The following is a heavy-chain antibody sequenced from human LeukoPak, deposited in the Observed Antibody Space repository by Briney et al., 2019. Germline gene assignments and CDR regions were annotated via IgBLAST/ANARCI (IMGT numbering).Heavy chain of an antibody. D-gene: IGHD4-23*01. V-gene: IGHV4-59*01. CDR1: GGSISSYY. Sequence: SETLSLTCTVSGGSISSYYWSWIRQPPGKGLEWIGYIYYSGSTNYNPSLKSRVTISVDTSKNQFSLKLSSVTAADTAVYYCARDSDDDYGGSLLFDYWGQGTLVTVSS. J-gene: IGHJ4*02. CDR2: IYYSGST. CDR3: ARDSDDDYGGSLLFDY.